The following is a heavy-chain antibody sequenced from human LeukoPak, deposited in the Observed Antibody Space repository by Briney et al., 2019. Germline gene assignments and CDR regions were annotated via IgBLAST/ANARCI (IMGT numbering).Heavy chain of an antibody. CDR1: GGSISSGGYY. D-gene: IGHD3-16*02. CDR3: ARDRALRLGELSPHFDY. J-gene: IGHJ4*02. CDR2: IYYSGST. Sequence: SETLSLTCTVSGGSISSGGYYWGWIRQHPGKGLEWIGYIYYSGSTYYNPSLKSRVTISVDTSKNQFSLKLSSVTAADTAVYYWARDRALRLGELSPHFDYWGQGTLVTVSS. V-gene: IGHV4-31*03.